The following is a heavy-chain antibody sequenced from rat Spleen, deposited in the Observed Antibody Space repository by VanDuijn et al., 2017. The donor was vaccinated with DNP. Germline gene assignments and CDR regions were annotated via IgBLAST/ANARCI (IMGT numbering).Heavy chain of an antibody. Sequence: EVQLVESGGGLVQPGRSLKLSCAASGFTFSDYNMAWVRQAPKKGLEWVAAIIYDGSRTYYRDYVQGRFTISRDNAKDTLYLRMYSLRSADTATYYCATRDYYTGPYNSFAHWGQGTLVTVSS. J-gene: IGHJ3*01. D-gene: IGHD1-6*01. V-gene: IGHV5S10*01. CDR2: IIYDGSRT. CDR3: ATRDYYTGPYNSFAH. CDR1: GFTFSDYN.